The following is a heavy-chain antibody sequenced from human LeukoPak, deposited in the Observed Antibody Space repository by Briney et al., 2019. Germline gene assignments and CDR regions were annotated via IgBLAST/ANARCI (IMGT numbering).Heavy chain of an antibody. CDR3: ARFPIAVACFDI. V-gene: IGHV3-21*01. Sequence: GGSLRLSCAASGFTFSSYSMNWVRQAPGKGREWVSSISSSSSYIYYADSVKGRFTISRDNAKNSLYLQMNSLRAEDTAVYYCARFPIAVACFDIWGQGTMVTVSS. D-gene: IGHD6-19*01. CDR2: ISSSSSYI. CDR1: GFTFSSYS. J-gene: IGHJ3*02.